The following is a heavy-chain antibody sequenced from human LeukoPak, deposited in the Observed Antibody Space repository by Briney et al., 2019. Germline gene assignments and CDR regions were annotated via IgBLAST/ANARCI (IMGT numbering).Heavy chain of an antibody. D-gene: IGHD5-18*01. J-gene: IGHJ4*02. CDR3: ARVVDTHFDY. V-gene: IGHV3-74*01. Sequence: PGGSLRLSCAASGFTFSSYWMHWVRQAPGKGLVWVSRIKSVGSTTTYADSVKGRFTISRDNAKNTLYLQMNSLRAEDTAVYYCARVVDTHFDYWGQGTLVTVSS. CDR2: IKSVGSTT. CDR1: GFTFSSYW.